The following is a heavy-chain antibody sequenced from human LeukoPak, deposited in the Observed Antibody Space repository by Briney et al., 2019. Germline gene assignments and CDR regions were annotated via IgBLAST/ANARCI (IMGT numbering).Heavy chain of an antibody. CDR2: IYYSGST. J-gene: IGHJ4*02. V-gene: IGHV4-59*08. D-gene: IGHD6-19*01. Sequence: SETLSLTCTGSGGSISSYYWSWIRQPPGKGLEWIGYIYYSGSTNYNPSLKSRVTISVDTSKNQFSLKLSSVTAADTAVYYCARNTAVMGRFDYWGQGTLVTVSS. CDR1: GGSISSYY. CDR3: ARNTAVMGRFDY.